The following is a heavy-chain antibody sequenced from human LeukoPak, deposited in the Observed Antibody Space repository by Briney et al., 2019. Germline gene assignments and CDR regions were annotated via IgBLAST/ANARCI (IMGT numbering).Heavy chain of an antibody. CDR1: GFTFSGSA. D-gene: IGHD3-10*01. Sequence: PGGSLRLSCAASGFTFSGSAMHWVRQAPGKGLEWVGRIKSKTDGGTIDYAAPVKGRFTISRDDSKNTLFLQMNSLKIEDTAVYYCTTVTLRPVGLWGQGTLVTVSS. CDR3: TTVTLRPVGL. CDR2: IKSKTDGGTI. J-gene: IGHJ4*02. V-gene: IGHV3-15*05.